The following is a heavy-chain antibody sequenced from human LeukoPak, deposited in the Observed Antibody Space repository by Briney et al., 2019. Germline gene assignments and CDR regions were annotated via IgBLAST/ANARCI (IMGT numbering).Heavy chain of an antibody. V-gene: IGHV4-59*01. Sequence: PSETLSLTCTVSGGSISSYYWSWIRQPPGKGLEWIGYIYYSGSTNYNPSLKSRVTISVDTSKNQFSLKLSSVTAADTAVYYCAREKAAYYDFWSGYSGAFDYWSQGTLVTVSS. CDR2: IYYSGST. J-gene: IGHJ4*02. D-gene: IGHD3-3*01. CDR1: GGSISSYY. CDR3: AREKAAYYDFWSGYSGAFDY.